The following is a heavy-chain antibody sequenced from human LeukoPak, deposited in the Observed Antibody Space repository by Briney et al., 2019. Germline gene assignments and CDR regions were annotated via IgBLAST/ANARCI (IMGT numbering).Heavy chain of an antibody. J-gene: IGHJ6*03. CDR3: AKDTSYSGSYGYMDV. Sequence: GGSLRLSCAASGFTFDDYAMHWVRQAPGKGLEWVSGISWNSGSIGYADSVKGRFTISRDNAKNSLYLQMNSLRAEDMALYYCAKDTSYSGSYGYMDVWGKGTTVTASS. CDR2: ISWNSGSI. D-gene: IGHD1-26*01. CDR1: GFTFDDYA. V-gene: IGHV3-9*03.